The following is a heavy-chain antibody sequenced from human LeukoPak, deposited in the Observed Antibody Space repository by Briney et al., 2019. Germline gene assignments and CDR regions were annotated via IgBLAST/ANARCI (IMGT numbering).Heavy chain of an antibody. Sequence: SVKVSCKASGSTFSSYAISWVRQAPGQGLEWMGRIIPILGIANYAQKFQGRVTITADKSTSTAYMELSSLRSEDTAVYYCARDRVTPNWFDPWGQGTLVTVSS. CDR3: ARDRVTPNWFDP. CDR1: GSTFSSYA. J-gene: IGHJ5*02. CDR2: IIPILGIA. V-gene: IGHV1-69*04. D-gene: IGHD5-18*01.